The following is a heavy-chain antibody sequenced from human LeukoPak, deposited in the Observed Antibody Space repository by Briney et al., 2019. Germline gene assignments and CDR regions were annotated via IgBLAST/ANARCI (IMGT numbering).Heavy chain of an antibody. V-gene: IGHV4-59*08. CDR3: ARHMTTVAHFDY. CDR1: GGSISSYY. Sequence: SETLSLTCTVSGGSISSYYWSWIRQPPGKGLEWIGYIYYSGSTNYNPSLKSRVTISVDTSKNQFSLKLSSVTAADTAVYYCARHMTTVAHFDYWGQETLVTVSS. D-gene: IGHD4-23*01. J-gene: IGHJ4*02. CDR2: IYYSGST.